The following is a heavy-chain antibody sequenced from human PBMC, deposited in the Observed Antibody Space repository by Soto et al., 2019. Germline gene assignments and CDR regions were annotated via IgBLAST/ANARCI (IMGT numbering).Heavy chain of an antibody. CDR1: GGSFSGYY. CDR2: IKHSGST. D-gene: IGHD2-15*01. CDR3: ARATCSGSSCYSDFDY. Sequence: QVQLQQWGAGLLKPSETLSLTCAVYGGSFSGYYLSWIRQPPGKGLEWIGEIKHSGSTNYNPSLKSRVTISVDTSKNQFSLKLSSVTAADTAVYYCARATCSGSSCYSDFDYWGQGTLVTVSS. J-gene: IGHJ4*02. V-gene: IGHV4-34*01.